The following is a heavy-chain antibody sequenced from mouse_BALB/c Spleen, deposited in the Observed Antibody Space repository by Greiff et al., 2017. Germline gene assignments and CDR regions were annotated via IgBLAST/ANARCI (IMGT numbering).Heavy chain of an antibody. CDR2: INPYNGAT. V-gene: IGHV1-26*01. D-gene: IGHD2-9*01. CDR3: ARGDPTMVTMDY. Sequence: EVQLQQSGPELVKPGASVKISCKASGYSFTGYYMHWVKQSHVKSLEWIGRINPYNGATSYNQNFKDKASLTVDKSSSTAYMELHSLTSEDSAVYYCARGDPTMVTMDYWGQGTSVTVSS. J-gene: IGHJ4*01. CDR1: GYSFTGYY.